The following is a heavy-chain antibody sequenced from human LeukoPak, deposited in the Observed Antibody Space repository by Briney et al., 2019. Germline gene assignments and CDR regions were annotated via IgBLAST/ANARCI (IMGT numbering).Heavy chain of an antibody. CDR2: ISYDGSNK. J-gene: IGHJ3*02. D-gene: IGHD4-23*01. V-gene: IGHV3-30-3*01. CDR1: GFTFSSYA. Sequence: GGSLRLSCAASGFTFSSYAMHWVRQAPGKGLEWVAVISYDGSNKYYADSVKGRFTISRDNAKNSLYLQMNSLRAEDTAVYYCARDRRSEYGGSPAGGNAFDIWGQGTMVTVSS. CDR3: ARDRRSEYGGSPAGGNAFDI.